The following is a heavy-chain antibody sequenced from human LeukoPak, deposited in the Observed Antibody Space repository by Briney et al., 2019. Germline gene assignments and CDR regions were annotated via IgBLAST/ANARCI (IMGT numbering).Heavy chain of an antibody. CDR2: IYYSGST. CDR1: GGSISSYY. V-gene: IGHV4-59*01. CDR3: ARAVGPYYDSSGYPIFFDY. D-gene: IGHD3-22*01. Sequence: PSETLSLTCTVSGGSISSYYWSWIRQPPGKGLEWIGYIYYSGSTNYSPSLKSRVTISVDTSKNQFSLKLSSVTAADTAVYYCARAVGPYYDSSGYPIFFDYWGQGTLVTVSS. J-gene: IGHJ4*02.